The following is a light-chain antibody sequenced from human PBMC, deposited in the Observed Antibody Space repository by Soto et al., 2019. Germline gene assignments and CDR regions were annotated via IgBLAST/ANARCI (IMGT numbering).Light chain of an antibody. V-gene: IGLV2-14*01. CDR2: DVS. J-gene: IGLJ1*01. CDR3: SSYTSSSTLG. CDR1: SSDVGGYNY. Sequence: QSALTQPASVSGSPGQSITISCTGTSSDVGGYNYVSWYQQHPGKAPKLMIYDVSNRPSGVSNRFSGSKSGNTASLTISGLQAEDEADYSCSSYTSSSTLGFGTGTKLTVL.